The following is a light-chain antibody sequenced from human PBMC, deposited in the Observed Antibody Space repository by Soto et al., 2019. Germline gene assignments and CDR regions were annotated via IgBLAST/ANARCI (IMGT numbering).Light chain of an antibody. J-gene: IGKJ1*01. CDR2: DAY. CDR3: QHYGGMWA. V-gene: IGKV1-5*01. CDR1: ESITNR. Sequence: DIHMTQSPSTLSASVGDRVTITCRASESITNRLAWYQQKPGKAPKVLIYDAYFMESGVPSRFSGTGYGTEFILTINNLQPEAFATYCCQHYGGMWAFGEGTKVEIK.